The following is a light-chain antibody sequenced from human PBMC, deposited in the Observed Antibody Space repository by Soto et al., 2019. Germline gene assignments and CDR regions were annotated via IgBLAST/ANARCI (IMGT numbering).Light chain of an antibody. CDR2: AAS. Sequence: DIQMTQSPSSLSASVGDRVTISCRASQSLGSSINWYQQKPREAPKPLIFAASTVQSGVPSRISGSGSGTDFTLTISSLQPEDFATYYCQQSHSMPWTFGQGNKVGVK. J-gene: IGKJ1*01. CDR1: QSLGSS. CDR3: QQSHSMPWT. V-gene: IGKV1-39*01.